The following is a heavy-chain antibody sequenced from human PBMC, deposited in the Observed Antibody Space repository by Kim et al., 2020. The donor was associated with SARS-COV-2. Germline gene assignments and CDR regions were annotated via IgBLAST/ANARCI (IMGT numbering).Heavy chain of an antibody. CDR1: GGSFSGYY. J-gene: IGHJ6*02. V-gene: IGHV4-34*01. D-gene: IGHD2-2*01. Sequence: SETLSLTCAVYGGSFSGYYWSWIRQPPGKGLEWIGEINHSGSTNYNPSLKSRVTISVDTSKNQFSLKLSSVTAADTAVYYCARGRSGIVVVPAAPYYYYYGMDVCGQGTTVTVSS. CDR2: INHSGST. CDR3: ARGRSGIVVVPAAPYYYYYGMDV.